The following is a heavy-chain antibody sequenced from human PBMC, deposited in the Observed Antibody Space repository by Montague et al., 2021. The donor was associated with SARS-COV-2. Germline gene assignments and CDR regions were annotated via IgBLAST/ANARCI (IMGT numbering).Heavy chain of an antibody. CDR1: GGSISTYY. J-gene: IGHJ3*02. Sequence: SETLSLTCTVSGGSISTYYWSWIRQSPGKGLEWIGYIYYSGNPNXXPSLTGRLSMSVDTSKNQFSLELSSVTAADTAVFFCARGKGRSPDAFDIWGQGITVTVSS. D-gene: IGHD2-15*01. CDR2: IYYSGNP. V-gene: IGHV4-59*01. CDR3: ARGKGRSPDAFDI.